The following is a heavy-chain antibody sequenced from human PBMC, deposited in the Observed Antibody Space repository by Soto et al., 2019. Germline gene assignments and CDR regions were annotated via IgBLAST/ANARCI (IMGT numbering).Heavy chain of an antibody. Sequence: EVQLVESGGGLVQPGGSLRLSCEASGFTFINYDMHWVRQGTGKGLEWVSGISAAGDPDYADSVEGRFTISRENAQNSFFLQMNSLRVGVTAVYYCARTDRDFYGLDVWGQGTTVIVSS. CDR2: ISAAGDP. CDR1: GFTFINYD. CDR3: ARTDRDFYGLDV. J-gene: IGHJ6*02. V-gene: IGHV3-13*05.